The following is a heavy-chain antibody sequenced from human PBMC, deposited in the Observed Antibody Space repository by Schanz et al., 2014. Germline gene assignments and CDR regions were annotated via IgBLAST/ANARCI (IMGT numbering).Heavy chain of an antibody. Sequence: EVRLVESGGGLVQSGGSLRLSCAASGFTFSSYWMHWVRQAPGKGLVWVSRINSDDTTKTYADSVKGRFTISRDNSKNTLYLRMISLRAEDTAMFYCAREIPAGGHFDYWGQGTLVSVSS. CDR1: GFTFSSYW. J-gene: IGHJ4*02. CDR2: INSDDTTK. V-gene: IGHV3-74*03. CDR3: AREIPAGGHFDY. D-gene: IGHD2-15*01.